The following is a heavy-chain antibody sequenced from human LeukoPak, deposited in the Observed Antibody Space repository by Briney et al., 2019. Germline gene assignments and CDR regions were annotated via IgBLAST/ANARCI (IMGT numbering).Heavy chain of an antibody. Sequence: GASVKVSCKASGYTFTTYDINWVRQATGQGLEWMGWMNPNSGHTGYAQKFQGRVTMTRNTSITTAYMELSSLRSEDTALYYCTRGRGIAAVRLFDPWGQGTLVTVSS. CDR2: MNPNSGHT. CDR1: GYTFTTYD. V-gene: IGHV1-8*01. J-gene: IGHJ5*02. CDR3: TRGRGIAAVRLFDP. D-gene: IGHD6-13*01.